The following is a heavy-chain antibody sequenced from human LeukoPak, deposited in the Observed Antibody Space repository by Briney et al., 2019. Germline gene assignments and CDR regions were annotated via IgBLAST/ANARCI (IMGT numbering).Heavy chain of an antibody. CDR2: IYYSGST. CDR3: AAGEYCSSTICYLVY. J-gene: IGHJ4*02. Sequence: TASETLSLTCTVSGDSISSGGYYWSWIRQHPGKGLEWIGYIYYSGSTYYNPSLKSRVTISVDTSKSQFSLKLSSVTAADTAVYYCAAGEYCSSTICYLVYWGQGAPVTVSS. V-gene: IGHV4-31*03. CDR1: GDSISSGGYY. D-gene: IGHD2-2*01.